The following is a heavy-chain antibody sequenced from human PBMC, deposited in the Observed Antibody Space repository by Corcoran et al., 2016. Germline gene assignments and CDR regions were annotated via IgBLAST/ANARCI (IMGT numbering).Heavy chain of an antibody. Sequence: QVHLVQSGPEVKRPGASVKVSCKASGYTFTNYGITWVRQAPGQGLEWMGWISAYNDNTNYAQNFQGRVTMTTETSTTTAYMELRSLTSDDTAVYYGGRESSGYIKGFDPWGQGTLVTVSS. CDR3: GRESSGYIKGFDP. V-gene: IGHV1-18*01. J-gene: IGHJ5*02. D-gene: IGHD5-12*01. CDR2: ISAYNDNT. CDR1: GYTFTNYG.